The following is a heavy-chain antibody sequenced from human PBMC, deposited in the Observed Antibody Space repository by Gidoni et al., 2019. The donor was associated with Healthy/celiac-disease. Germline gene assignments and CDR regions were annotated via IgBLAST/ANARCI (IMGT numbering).Heavy chain of an antibody. CDR2: IRYDGSNK. CDR3: AKERDSGYDP. V-gene: IGHV3-30*02. Sequence: VQLVQSGGGVVQPGGSLSLPCAASGFTFSRYGMHWVLQAPGKGLEWVAFIRYDGSNKYYADSVKGRFTISRDNSKNTLYLQMNSLRAEDTAVYYCAKERDSGYDPWGQGTLVTVSS. J-gene: IGHJ5*02. CDR1: GFTFSRYG. D-gene: IGHD5-12*01.